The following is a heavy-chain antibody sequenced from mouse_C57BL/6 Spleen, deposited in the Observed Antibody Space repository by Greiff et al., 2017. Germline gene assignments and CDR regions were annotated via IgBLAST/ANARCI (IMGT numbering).Heavy chain of an antibody. Sequence: DVHLVESGGGLVKPGGSLKLSCAASGFTFSSYAMSWVRQTPEKRLEWVATISDGGSYTYYPENVKGRFTISRDNAKNNLYLQMSHLKSEDTAMYYCARDDGSPFAYWGQGTLVTVSA. J-gene: IGHJ3*01. V-gene: IGHV5-4*01. D-gene: IGHD2-3*01. CDR3: ARDDGSPFAY. CDR1: GFTFSSYA. CDR2: ISDGGSYT.